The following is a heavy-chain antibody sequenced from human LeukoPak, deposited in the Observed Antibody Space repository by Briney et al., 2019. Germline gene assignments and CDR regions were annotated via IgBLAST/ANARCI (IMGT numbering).Heavy chain of an antibody. D-gene: IGHD2-15*01. Sequence: SETLSLTCTVSGGSISSYYWSWIRQPPGKGLGWIGYIYYSGSTNYNPSLKSRVTISVDTSKNQFSLKLSSVTAADTAVYYCARVSGYCSGGSCYRGPFFYGMDVWGQGTTVTVSS. CDR3: ARVSGYCSGGSCYRGPFFYGMDV. J-gene: IGHJ6*02. CDR2: IYYSGST. CDR1: GGSISSYY. V-gene: IGHV4-59*12.